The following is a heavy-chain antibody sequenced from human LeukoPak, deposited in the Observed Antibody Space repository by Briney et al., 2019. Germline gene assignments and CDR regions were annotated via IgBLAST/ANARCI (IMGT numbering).Heavy chain of an antibody. CDR2: ISGSGSST. CDR1: GFTFSTYA. Sequence: GGSLRLSCAASGFTFSTYAMSWVRQAPGNGLEWVSSISGSGSSTYYADSVKGRFTISRDNSKNTLYLQMNSLRAEDTAVYYCAKRPDYDFWSGYQDFWGQGTLVTVFS. CDR3: AKRPDYDFWSGYQDF. D-gene: IGHD3-3*01. V-gene: IGHV3-23*01. J-gene: IGHJ4*02.